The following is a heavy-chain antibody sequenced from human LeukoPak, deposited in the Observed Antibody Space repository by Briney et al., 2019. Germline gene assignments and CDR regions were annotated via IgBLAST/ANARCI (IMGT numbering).Heavy chain of an antibody. V-gene: IGHV3-48*01. D-gene: IGHD4-17*01. J-gene: IGHJ4*02. Sequence: PGGSLRLSCAASGFNFSSYSMNWVRQAPGKGLEWISYISSGSSTIFYADSVKGRFTISRDNAKNSLYLQMNSLRAEDTAVYYCARDPFYGDADLDSWGQGTLVTVSS. CDR3: ARDPFYGDADLDS. CDR2: ISSGSSTI. CDR1: GFNFSSYS.